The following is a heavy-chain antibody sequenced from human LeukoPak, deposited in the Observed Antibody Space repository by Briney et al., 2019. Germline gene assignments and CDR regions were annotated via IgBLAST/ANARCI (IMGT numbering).Heavy chain of an antibody. V-gene: IGHV1-2*04. J-gene: IGHJ3*02. Sequence: VSVKVSCKASGYTFTGYYMHWVRQAPGQGLEWMGWINPNSGGTNYAQKFQGWVTMTRDTSISTAYMELSRLRSDDTAVYYCARDSRFLEWLFIDAFDIWGQGTMVTVSS. D-gene: IGHD3-3*01. CDR2: INPNSGGT. CDR1: GYTFTGYY. CDR3: ARDSRFLEWLFIDAFDI.